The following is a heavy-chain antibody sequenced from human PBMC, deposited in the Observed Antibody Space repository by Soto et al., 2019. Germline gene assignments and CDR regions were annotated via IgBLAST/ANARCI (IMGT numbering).Heavy chain of an antibody. V-gene: IGHV1-2*04. Sequence: ASVKVSCKASGYTFTGYYMHWVRQAPGQGLEWMGWINPNSGGTNYAQKFQGWVTMTRDTSISAAYMELSRLRSDDTAVYYCARVGARGVATKNYYGMDVWGQGTTVTVSS. CDR3: ARVGARGVATKNYYGMDV. D-gene: IGHD5-12*01. CDR1: GYTFTGYY. CDR2: INPNSGGT. J-gene: IGHJ6*02.